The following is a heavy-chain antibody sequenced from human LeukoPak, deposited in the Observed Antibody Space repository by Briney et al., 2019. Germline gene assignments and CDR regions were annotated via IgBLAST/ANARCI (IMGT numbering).Heavy chain of an antibody. CDR1: GFTFSDYA. Sequence: GSLRLSCAASGFTFSDYAMNWVRQAPGKGLEWVAAISGTGGDTYYTDSVKGRFTLSRDNSKDTVYLQMSSLRAEDTAVYYCAKTDYDSSGYYVDYFDYWGQGTLVTVSS. V-gene: IGHV3-23*01. D-gene: IGHD3-22*01. CDR2: ISGTGGDT. J-gene: IGHJ4*02. CDR3: AKTDYDSSGYYVDYFDY.